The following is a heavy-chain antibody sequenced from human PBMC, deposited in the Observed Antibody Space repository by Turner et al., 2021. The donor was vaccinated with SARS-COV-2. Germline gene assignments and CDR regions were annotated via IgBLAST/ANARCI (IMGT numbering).Heavy chain of an antibody. D-gene: IGHD5-18*01. CDR1: GGSISSSTYF. CDR3: ARLMDTAMDYYGMDV. Sequence: QLQLQEPGPGLVKPPETLSLTCTVSGGSISSSTYFWGWIRQPPGKGLEWIGSIYYSEITYYNPSLKSPVTISVDTSKNQFSLKLSSVTAADTAVYYCARLMDTAMDYYGMDVWGQGTTVTVSS. V-gene: IGHV4-39*01. CDR2: IYYSEIT. J-gene: IGHJ6*02.